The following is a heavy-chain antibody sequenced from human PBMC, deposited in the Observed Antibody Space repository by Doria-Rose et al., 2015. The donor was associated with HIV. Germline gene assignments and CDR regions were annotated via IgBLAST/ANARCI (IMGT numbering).Heavy chain of an antibody. CDR2: IFSDDER. J-gene: IGHJ4*02. CDR3: ARIKSSRWYHKYYFDF. CDR1: GVSLSSPGMG. Sequence: QVQLVQSGPVLVKPTETLTLTCTVPGVSLSSPGMGVSWIRQPPGQALGWLANIFSDDERSYKTSLKSRLTISRGTSNSQVVLTMTDMDPVDTATYYCARIKSSRWYHKYYFDFWGQGTLVIVSA. V-gene: IGHV2-26*01. D-gene: IGHD6-13*01.